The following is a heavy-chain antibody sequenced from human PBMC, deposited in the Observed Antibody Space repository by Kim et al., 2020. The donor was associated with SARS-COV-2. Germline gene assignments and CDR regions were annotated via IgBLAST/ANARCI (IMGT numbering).Heavy chain of an antibody. D-gene: IGHD2-2*01. J-gene: IGHJ4*02. V-gene: IGHV3-30*02. Sequence: KVRFTISRDNAKNTVYLQMNSLRADDTAVYFCAKDREVYCSSITCLAPTDHWGQGTLVTVSS. CDR3: AKDREVYCSSITCLAPTDH.